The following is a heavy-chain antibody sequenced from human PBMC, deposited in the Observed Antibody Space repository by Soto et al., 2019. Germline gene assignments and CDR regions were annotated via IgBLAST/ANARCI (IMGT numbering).Heavy chain of an antibody. Sequence: SVKVSCKTAGGTFSSYAISWVRQAPGQGLDWMGGIIPIFGTANYAQKFQGRVTITADESTSTAYMELSSLRSEDTAVYYCASNRRYYYDSSGYAAGMDVWGQGTTVTVSS. J-gene: IGHJ6*02. V-gene: IGHV1-69*13. CDR1: GGTFSSYA. CDR3: ASNRRYYYDSSGYAAGMDV. CDR2: IIPIFGTA. D-gene: IGHD3-22*01.